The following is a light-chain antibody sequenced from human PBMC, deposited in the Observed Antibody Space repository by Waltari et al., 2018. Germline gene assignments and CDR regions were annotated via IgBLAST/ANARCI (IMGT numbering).Light chain of an antibody. Sequence: EIVLTQSPATLSLSPGERVTLSCRASQSVGSYLAWYQQQPGQAPRLLIHQASTRAAGIPARFSGSGSGTDLTLTIGGLGPEDFAVYYGQQRGSWPPAFGGGTKVEIK. V-gene: IGKV3-11*01. CDR2: QAS. CDR1: QSVGSY. CDR3: QQRGSWPPA. J-gene: IGKJ4*01.